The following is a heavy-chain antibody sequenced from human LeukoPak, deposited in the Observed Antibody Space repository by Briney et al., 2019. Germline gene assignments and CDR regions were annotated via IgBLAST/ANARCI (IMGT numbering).Heavy chain of an antibody. J-gene: IGHJ6*02. D-gene: IGHD2-15*01. V-gene: IGHV3-43*02. CDR1: GFTFDDYA. Sequence: PGGSLRLSCAASGFTFDDYAMHWVRQAPGKGLEWVSLISGDGGSTYYADSVKGRFTISRDNSKNTLYLQMNSLRVEDTAAYYCARRYCSGGSCYTRYYGMDVWGQGSTVTVSS. CDR2: ISGDGGST. CDR3: ARRYCSGGSCYTRYYGMDV.